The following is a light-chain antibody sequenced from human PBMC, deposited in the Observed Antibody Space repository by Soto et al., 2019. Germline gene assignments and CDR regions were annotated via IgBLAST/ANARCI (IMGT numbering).Light chain of an antibody. J-gene: IGLJ1*01. V-gene: IGLV2-14*03. CDR2: DVT. Sequence: QSARTQPASVTGSPGQSITCSCTGPSGDFGDFDFVSWYQQYPGKAPKVMIYDVTHRPSGVSTRFSGSKSGNTASLTISGLQAEDEADYYCGSYVTTTSSYVFGTETKVTVL. CDR1: SGDFGDFDF. CDR3: GSYVTTTSSYV.